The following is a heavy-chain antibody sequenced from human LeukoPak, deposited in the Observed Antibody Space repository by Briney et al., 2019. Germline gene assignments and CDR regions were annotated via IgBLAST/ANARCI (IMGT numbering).Heavy chain of an antibody. Sequence: GGSLRLSCAPSVFTFSSYAMHWVRQAPGKGLEWVAVISYDGSNKYYADSVKGRFTISRDNSKNTLYLQMNSLRAEDTAVYYCAREKGEGAEIDYWGQGTLVTVSS. D-gene: IGHD3-16*01. CDR3: AREKGEGAEIDY. J-gene: IGHJ4*02. V-gene: IGHV3-30*04. CDR2: ISYDGSNK. CDR1: VFTFSSYA.